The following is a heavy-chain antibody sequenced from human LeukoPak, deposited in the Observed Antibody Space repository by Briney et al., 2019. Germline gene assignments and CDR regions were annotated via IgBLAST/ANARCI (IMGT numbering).Heavy chain of an antibody. Sequence: SETLSLTRAVSRGSISSYYWSWIRQPPGKGLEWIGYSYYSGSTNYNPSLKSRVTISVDTSKNQFSLKLSSVTAADTAVYYCATVVTRAYFDCWGQGTLVTVSS. J-gene: IGHJ4*02. CDR2: SYYSGST. CDR3: ATVVTRAYFDC. V-gene: IGHV4-59*01. D-gene: IGHD2-15*01. CDR1: RGSISSYY.